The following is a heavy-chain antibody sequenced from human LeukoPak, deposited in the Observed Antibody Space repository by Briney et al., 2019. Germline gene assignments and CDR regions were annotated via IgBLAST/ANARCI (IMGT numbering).Heavy chain of an antibody. Sequence: QTGGSLRLSCAASGFTFDDYAMHWVRQAPGKGLEWVSGISWNSGSIGYADSVKGRFTISRDNAKNSLYLQMNSLRAEDTAVYYCARRAMVRGVINWGQGTLVTVSS. CDR1: GFTFDDYA. CDR3: ARRAMVRGVIN. J-gene: IGHJ4*02. V-gene: IGHV3-9*01. D-gene: IGHD3-10*01. CDR2: ISWNSGSI.